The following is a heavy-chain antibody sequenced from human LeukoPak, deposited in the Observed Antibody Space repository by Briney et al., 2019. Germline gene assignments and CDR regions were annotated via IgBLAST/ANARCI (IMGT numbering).Heavy chain of an antibody. D-gene: IGHD3-10*01. CDR3: AKDGGYGSGSNXYYMDV. V-gene: IGHV3-9*01. J-gene: IGHJ6*03. CDR1: GGSISSYY. Sequence: LSLTCTVSGGSISSYYWSWVRQAPGKGLDCVSGISWNSGSIVYADSVKGRFTISRDNAKNSLYLQMNSLRAEDTALYYCAKDGGYGSGSNXYYMDVXXKGTTVTIXS. CDR2: ISWNSGSI.